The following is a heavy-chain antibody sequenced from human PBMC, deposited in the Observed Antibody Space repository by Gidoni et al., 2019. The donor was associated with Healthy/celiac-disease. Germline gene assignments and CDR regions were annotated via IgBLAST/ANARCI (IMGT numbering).Heavy chain of an antibody. Sequence: QVQLPQSGPGLVKPSQTLSLTCAISGDRVSSNSAAWNWIRQSPSRGLEWLGRTYYRSKWYNDYAVSVKSRITINPEISKNQFSLQLNSVTPEDTAVYYCARFMVRGVTQYYIFDYWGQGTLVTVSS. J-gene: IGHJ4*02. CDR3: ARFMVRGVTQYYIFDY. CDR2: TYYRSKWYN. V-gene: IGHV6-1*01. D-gene: IGHD3-10*01. CDR1: GDRVSSNSAA.